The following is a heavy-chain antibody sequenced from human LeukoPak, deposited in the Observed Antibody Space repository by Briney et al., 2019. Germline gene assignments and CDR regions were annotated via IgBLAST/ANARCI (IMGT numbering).Heavy chain of an antibody. J-gene: IGHJ4*02. V-gene: IGHV3-30*04. D-gene: IGHD5-24*01. CDR1: GFSLGGYA. CDR3: ARSDRDDYNFDY. CDR2: ISFDGSQK. Sequence: GGSLRLSCEVSGFSLGGYALHWVRQAPGKGLEWVAVISFDGSQKYYADSVKGRFTISRDTFKNTLFLQMDSLSGEDTGFYYCARSDRDDYNFDYWGQGTLVTVSS.